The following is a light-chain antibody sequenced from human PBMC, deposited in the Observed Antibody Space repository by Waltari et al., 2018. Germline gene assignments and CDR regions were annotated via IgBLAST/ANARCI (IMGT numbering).Light chain of an antibody. Sequence: SYVLTQPPSVSVAPGETARLTCGGNNIESKSVHWYRQRPGQAPVLVISSDSDLPSGIPDRLSGSNSGNTATLTISRVEAGDEADYYCQVWDANTDPGVFGTGTEVTVL. CDR2: SDS. CDR1: NIESKS. V-gene: IGLV3-21*01. J-gene: IGLJ1*01. CDR3: QVWDANTDPGV.